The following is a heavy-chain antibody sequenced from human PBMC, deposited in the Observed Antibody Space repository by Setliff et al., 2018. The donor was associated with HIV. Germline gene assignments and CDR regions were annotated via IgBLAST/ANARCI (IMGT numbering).Heavy chain of an antibody. V-gene: IGHV1-24*01. CDR1: GYIFTVYH. CDR3: ARALGRRFWGSSPKAYWFDP. Sequence: ASVKVSCKASGYIFTVYHIHWVRQAPGQGLEWMGYFDPQDGKTIYAQKFQGRVTMTEDTSTYTAYMELSSLRSEDAAVYYCARALGRRFWGSSPKAYWFDPWGQGTLVTVSS. J-gene: IGHJ5*02. CDR2: FDPQDGKT. D-gene: IGHD3-16*01.